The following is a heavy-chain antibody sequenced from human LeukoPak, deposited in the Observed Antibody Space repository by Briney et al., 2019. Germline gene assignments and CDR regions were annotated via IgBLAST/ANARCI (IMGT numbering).Heavy chain of an antibody. CDR2: INHSGST. V-gene: IGHV4-34*01. Sequence: SETLSLTCAVYGGSFSGYYWSWIHQPPGKGLEWIGEINHSGSTNYNPSLKSRVTISVDTSKNQFSLKLSSVTAADTAVYYCARGTRDSSSWRWFDPWGQGTLVTVSS. CDR3: ARGTRDSSSWRWFDP. D-gene: IGHD6-13*01. CDR1: GGSFSGYY. J-gene: IGHJ5*02.